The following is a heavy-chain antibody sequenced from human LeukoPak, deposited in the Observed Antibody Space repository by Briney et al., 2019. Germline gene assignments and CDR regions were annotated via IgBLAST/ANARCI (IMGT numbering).Heavy chain of an antibody. V-gene: IGHV3-23*01. D-gene: IGHD3-22*01. CDR1: GFTFSSYA. J-gene: IGHJ4*02. CDR3: AKDPSYYYDSSGYYPWYFDY. CDR2: ISGSGGST. Sequence: GGSLRLSCAASGFTFSSYAMSWVRQAPGKGLEWVSAISGSGGSTYYADSVKGRFTISRDNSKNTLYLQMNSLRAEDTAVYYSAKDPSYYYDSSGYYPWYFDYWGQGTLVTVSS.